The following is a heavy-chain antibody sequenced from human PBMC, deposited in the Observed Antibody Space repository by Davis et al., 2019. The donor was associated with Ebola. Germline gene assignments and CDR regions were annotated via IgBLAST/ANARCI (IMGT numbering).Heavy chain of an antibody. CDR1: QFTFSSYA. CDR3: ARDLGSSTDY. D-gene: IGHD6-6*01. Sequence: GESLKISCAASQFTFSSYAISWVRQAPGKGLEWVSAIRGSGRTTYYADSVKGRFTISRDNSKNTVYLQMSSLRAEDTAVYYCARDLGSSTDYWGQGTLVTVSS. V-gene: IGHV3-23*01. CDR2: IRGSGRTT. J-gene: IGHJ4*02.